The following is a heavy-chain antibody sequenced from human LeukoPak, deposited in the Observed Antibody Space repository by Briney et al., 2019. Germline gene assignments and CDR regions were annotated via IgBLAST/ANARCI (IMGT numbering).Heavy chain of an antibody. D-gene: IGHD3-10*01. CDR3: AKSPYYYGSGSYPFFDY. CDR2: IRYDGSNK. Sequence: GGSLRLSCAASGFTFSSYGMHWVRQAPGKGLEWVAFIRYDGSNKYYADSVKGRFTISRDNSKNTLYLQMNSLRAEDTAVYYCAKSPYYYGSGSYPFFDYWGQGTLVTVSS. V-gene: IGHV3-30*02. CDR1: GFTFSSYG. J-gene: IGHJ4*02.